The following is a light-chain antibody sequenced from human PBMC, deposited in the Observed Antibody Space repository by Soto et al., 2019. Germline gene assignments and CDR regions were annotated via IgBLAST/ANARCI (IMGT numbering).Light chain of an antibody. CDR1: QSVSSN. J-gene: IGKJ2*01. V-gene: IGKV3-15*01. CDR3: QQYNNRYT. CDR2: GAS. Sequence: EIVMTQSPATLSVSPGARATLSCTASQSVSSNLARYQQKPGQAPRPLIYGASTRATGIPARFSGSGSGTEFTLTISSLQSEDFAVYYCQQYNNRYTFGQGTKLEIK.